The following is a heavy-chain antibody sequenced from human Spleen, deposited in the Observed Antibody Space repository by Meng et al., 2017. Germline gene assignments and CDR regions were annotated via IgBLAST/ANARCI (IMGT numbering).Heavy chain of an antibody. D-gene: IGHD6-19*01. CDR3: AKAPQYSSGWFFYYFDY. CDR2: ISGSAATT. J-gene: IGHJ4*02. Sequence: GESLKISCAASGFTFSSYAMSWVRQAPGKGLEWVSSISGSAATTHYADSVRGRFTISRDNSKNTLYLQMNSLRAEDTAVYYCAKAPQYSSGWFFYYFDYWGQGNLVTVSS. CDR1: GFTFSSYA. V-gene: IGHV3-23*01.